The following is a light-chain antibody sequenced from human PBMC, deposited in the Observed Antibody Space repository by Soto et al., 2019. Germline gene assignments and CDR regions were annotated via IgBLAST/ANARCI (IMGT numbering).Light chain of an antibody. CDR3: QVWDSSSDHYV. J-gene: IGLJ1*01. CDR1: NIGSKS. V-gene: IGLV3-21*02. CDR2: DDS. Sequence: SYELTQPPSVSVAPGQTARITCGGYNIGSKSVHWYQQKPGQAPVLVVYDDSDRPSGIPERFSGSNSGNTATLTISRVEAGDEADFYCQVWDSSSDHYVFGTGTKVTVL.